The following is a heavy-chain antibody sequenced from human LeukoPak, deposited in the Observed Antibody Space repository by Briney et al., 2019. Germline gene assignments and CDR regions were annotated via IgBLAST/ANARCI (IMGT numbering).Heavy chain of an antibody. CDR1: GDSISSGDYY. CDR2: ISSSGST. Sequence: SETLSLTCTVSGDSISSGDYYWSWIRQPAGKGLEWIGRISSSGSTNYNPSLKSRVTIPVDTSKNQYSLKLSSVTAADTAVYFCARGPYSYDSSGAFDIWGQGTMVTVSS. CDR3: ARGPYSYDSSGAFDI. J-gene: IGHJ3*02. D-gene: IGHD3-22*01. V-gene: IGHV4-61*02.